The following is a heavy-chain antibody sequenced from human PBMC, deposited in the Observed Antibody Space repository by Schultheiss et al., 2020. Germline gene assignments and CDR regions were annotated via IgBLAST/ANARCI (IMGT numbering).Heavy chain of an antibody. CDR1: GGSISSYY. V-gene: IGHV4-59*08. CDR3: ARHEWFEESAQDY. J-gene: IGHJ4*02. Sequence: SETLSLTCTVSGGSISSYYWSWIRQPPGKGLEWIGYIYYSGSTNYNPSLKSRVTISVDTSKNQFSLKLSSVTAADTAVYYCARHEWFEESAQDYWGQGTPVTVSS. D-gene: IGHD3-10*01. CDR2: IYYSGST.